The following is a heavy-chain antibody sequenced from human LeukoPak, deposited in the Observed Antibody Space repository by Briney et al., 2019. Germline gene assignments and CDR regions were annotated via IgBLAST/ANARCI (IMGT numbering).Heavy chain of an antibody. CDR3: ARVGDCSSTSCYRYYYGMDV. D-gene: IGHD2-2*01. CDR2: ISYDGSNK. CDR1: GFTFSSYA. V-gene: IGHV3-30-3*01. J-gene: IGHJ6*02. Sequence: PGGSLRLSCAASGFTFSSYAMHWVRQAPGKVLEWVAVISYDGSNKYYADSVKGRFTISRDNSKNTLYLQLNSLRAEDTSVYYCARVGDCSSTSCYRYYYGMDVWGQGTTVTVSS.